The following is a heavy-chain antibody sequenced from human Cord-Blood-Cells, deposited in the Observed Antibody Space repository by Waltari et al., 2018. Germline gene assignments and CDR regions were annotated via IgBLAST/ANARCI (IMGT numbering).Heavy chain of an antibody. CDR3: AKLGSSWYGMDV. V-gene: IGHV3-23*01. D-gene: IGHD6-13*01. CDR2: ISGSGGST. J-gene: IGHJ6*02. CDR1: GFPFSSYA. Sequence: EVQLLESGGGLVQPGGSLRLSCAASGFPFSSYAMSWVRQAPGKGLEWGSAISGSGGSTYYADSVKGRFTISRDNSKNTLYLQMNSLRAEDTAVYYCAKLGSSWYGMDVWGQGTTVTVSS.